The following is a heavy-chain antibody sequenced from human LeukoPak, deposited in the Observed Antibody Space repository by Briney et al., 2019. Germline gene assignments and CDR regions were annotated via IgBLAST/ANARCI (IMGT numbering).Heavy chain of an antibody. CDR3: AKARGSSTSLFFDY. V-gene: IGHV3-23*01. J-gene: IGHJ4*02. CDR1: GFTLSTYA. D-gene: IGHD2-2*01. CDR2: ISGSGGNT. Sequence: GGSLRLSCAASGFTLSTYAMSWVRQAPGKGLEWVSIISGSGGNTYYADSVKGRFTISRDNSKNTLYLQMNSLRAEDTAVYYCAKARGSSTSLFFDYWGQGTLVTVSS.